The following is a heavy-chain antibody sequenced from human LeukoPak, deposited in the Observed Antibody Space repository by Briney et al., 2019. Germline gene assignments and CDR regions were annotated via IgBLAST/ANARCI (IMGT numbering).Heavy chain of an antibody. CDR3: ARVPLSVAAHFDY. D-gene: IGHD2-15*01. CDR1: GYTFTSYY. V-gene: IGHV1-46*01. Sequence: ASVKVSCKASGYTFTSYYMHWVRQAPGQGLEWMGIINPSGGSTSYAQKFQGRVTMTRDTSTSTAYMELRSLRSDDTAVYYCARVPLSVAAHFDYWGQGTLVTVSS. J-gene: IGHJ4*02. CDR2: INPSGGST.